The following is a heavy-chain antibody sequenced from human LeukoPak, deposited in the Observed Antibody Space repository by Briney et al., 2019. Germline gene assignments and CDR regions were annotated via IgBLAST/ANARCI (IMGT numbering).Heavy chain of an antibody. CDR3: AAVPAALN. V-gene: IGHV3-30-3*01. CDR1: GFTFSSYA. J-gene: IGHJ4*02. CDR2: ISYDGSNK. D-gene: IGHD2-2*01. Sequence: GGSLRLSCAASGFTFSSYAMHWVRQAPGKGLEWVAVISYDGSNKYYADSVKGRFTISRDNAKNTLYLQMNSLRAEDTAVYYCAAVPAALNWGQGTLVTVSS.